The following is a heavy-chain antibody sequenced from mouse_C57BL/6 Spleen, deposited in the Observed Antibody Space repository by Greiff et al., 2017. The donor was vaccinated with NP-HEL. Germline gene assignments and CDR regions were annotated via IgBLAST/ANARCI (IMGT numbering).Heavy chain of an antibody. Sequence: QVQLKQSGAELAKPGASVKLSCKASGYTFTSYWMHWVKQRPGQGLEWIGYINPSSGYTKYNQKFKDKATLTADKSSSTAYMQLSSLTYEDSAVYYCARRSPYYYGSSYDYAMDYWGQGTSVTVSS. D-gene: IGHD1-1*01. CDR2: INPSSGYT. J-gene: IGHJ4*01. CDR1: GYTFTSYW. CDR3: ARRSPYYYGSSYDYAMDY. V-gene: IGHV1-7*01.